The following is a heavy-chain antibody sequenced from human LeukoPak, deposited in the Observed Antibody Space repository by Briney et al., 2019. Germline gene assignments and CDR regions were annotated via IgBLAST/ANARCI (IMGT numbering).Heavy chain of an antibody. CDR1: GYTFTDYY. D-gene: IGHD6-13*01. V-gene: IGHV1-2*02. J-gene: IGHJ5*02. Sequence: VASVKVSCKASGYTFTDYYMHWVRQAPGQGLEWMGWINPNSGGTNYAQKFQGRVTMTRDTSISTAYMELSRLRSDDTAVYYCATGGIIAAAHNWFDPWGQGTLVTVSS. CDR3: ATGGIIAAAHNWFDP. CDR2: INPNSGGT.